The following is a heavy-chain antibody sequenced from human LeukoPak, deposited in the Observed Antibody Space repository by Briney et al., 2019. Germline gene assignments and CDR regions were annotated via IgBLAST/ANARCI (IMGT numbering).Heavy chain of an antibody. D-gene: IGHD3-10*02. J-gene: IGHJ4*02. CDR2: INTNGANT. CDR1: GFTFKSYA. Sequence: GSLRLSCSASGFTFKSYAMHWVRQAPGKGLEYVSSINTNGANTYYADSVKGRFTISRDNSKNTLYVQMNSLRAEDTAVYYCAKGSTMYTAYYFDYWGQGTLVTVSS. V-gene: IGHV3-64*04. CDR3: AKGSTMYTAYYFDY.